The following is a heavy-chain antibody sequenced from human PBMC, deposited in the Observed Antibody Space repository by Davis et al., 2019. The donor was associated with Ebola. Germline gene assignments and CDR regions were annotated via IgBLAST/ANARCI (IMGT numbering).Heavy chain of an antibody. CDR3: ARSGGGRGPDYGEF. Sequence: MPSETLSLTCAVFGGSFSGYYWSWIRQSPGRGLEWIGEIHHSGITNYAPSLKNRVTISADTSKSQFSLKLNSVTAADTAVYYCARSGGGRGPDYGEFGGQGTLVNVSS. CDR2: IHHSGIT. D-gene: IGHD4-17*01. CDR1: GGSFSGYY. J-gene: IGHJ4*02. V-gene: IGHV4-34*01.